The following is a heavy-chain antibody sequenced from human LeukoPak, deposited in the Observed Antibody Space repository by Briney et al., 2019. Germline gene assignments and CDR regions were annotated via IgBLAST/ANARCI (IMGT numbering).Heavy chain of an antibody. D-gene: IGHD2-15*01. CDR3: ARAPGWFYYYGMVV. CDR2: IYYSGST. CDR1: GGSISSYY. Sequence: IPSETLSLTCTVSGGSISSYYWSWIRQPPGKGLEWIGYIYYSGSTNYNPSLKSRVTISVDTSKNQFSLKPSSVTAADTAVYYCARAPGWFYYYGMVVWGQGTTVTVSS. V-gene: IGHV4-59*01. J-gene: IGHJ6*02.